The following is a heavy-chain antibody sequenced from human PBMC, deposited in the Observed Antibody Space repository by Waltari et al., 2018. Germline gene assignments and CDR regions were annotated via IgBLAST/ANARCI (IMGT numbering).Heavy chain of an antibody. CDR3: ARHLLQWAYDAFDI. V-gene: IGHV4-38-2*01. CDR2: IYHSGST. D-gene: IGHD2-15*01. J-gene: IGHJ3*02. CDR1: DYSISSDYY. Sequence: QVQLQESGPGLVKPSETLSLTCAVSDYSISSDYYWGWIRQPPGKGLEWIGSIYHSGSTYYNPFLKSRVTISIDMSKNQFSLKLTSVTAADTAVYYCARHLLQWAYDAFDIWGQGTMVTVSS.